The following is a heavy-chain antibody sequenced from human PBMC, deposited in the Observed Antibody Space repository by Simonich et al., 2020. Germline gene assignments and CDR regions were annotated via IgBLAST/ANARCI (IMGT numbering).Heavy chain of an antibody. D-gene: IGHD6-13*01. V-gene: IGHV4-39*01. Sequence: QLQLQESGPGLVKPSETLSLTCTVSGGSISSSSYYWGWIRQPPGKGLGWIGSIYYRGCTDYTPPLKSRCTISVATSKNQFSLKLSSVTAADTAVYYCARHAGFAFDIWGQGTMVTVSS. CDR3: ARHAGFAFDI. CDR2: IYYRGCT. J-gene: IGHJ3*02. CDR1: GGSISSSSYY.